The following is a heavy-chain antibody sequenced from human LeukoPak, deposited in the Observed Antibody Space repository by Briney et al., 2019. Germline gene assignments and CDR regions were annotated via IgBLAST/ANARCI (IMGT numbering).Heavy chain of an antibody. Sequence: GSLRLSCAASGFTFSSYAMSWVRQAPGKGLEWIGSLHYSGRAYYGPSLKSRVTISGDTSKNQFSLRLNSVTAADTAVYYCARREGSSWHAFDYWGQGTLVSVSS. V-gene: IGHV4-39*01. J-gene: IGHJ4*02. D-gene: IGHD6-13*01. CDR1: GFTFSSYA. CDR3: ARREGSSWHAFDY. CDR2: LHYSGRA.